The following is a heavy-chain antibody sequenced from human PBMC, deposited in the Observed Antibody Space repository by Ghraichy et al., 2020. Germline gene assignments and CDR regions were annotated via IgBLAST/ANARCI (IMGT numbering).Heavy chain of an antibody. D-gene: IGHD3-16*01. CDR3: ARNWAPDF. CDR2: IKRDGSEI. J-gene: IGHJ4*02. V-gene: IGHV3-7*01. CDR1: GFIFSSYW. Sequence: ETLRLSCAGSGFIFSSYWMTWVRQAPGKGLEWVANIKRDGSEIYYVDSVKGRFTISRDNAENSVYLQMNSLRAEDTAVYYCARNWAPDFWGQGTLVTVSS.